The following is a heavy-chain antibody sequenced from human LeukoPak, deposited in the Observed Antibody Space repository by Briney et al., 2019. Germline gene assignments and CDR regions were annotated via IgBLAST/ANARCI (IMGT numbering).Heavy chain of an antibody. CDR1: AYAFTGNY. D-gene: IGHD2-2*01. V-gene: IGHV1-2*02. CDR3: ARVSPGYCRRTTCAFVY. CDR2: INPNSGGT. J-gene: IGHJ4*02. Sequence: ASVKVICNAPAYAFTGNYMHWVRQAPGQGLEWMGWINPNSGGTNYAQKFQGRVTMTRDTSISTAYMELSRLRSDDTAVYYCARVSPGYCRRTTCAFVYCGEGTLVTVSS.